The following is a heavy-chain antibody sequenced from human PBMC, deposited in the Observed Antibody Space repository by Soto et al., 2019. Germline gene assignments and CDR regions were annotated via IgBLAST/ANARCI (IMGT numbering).Heavy chain of an antibody. J-gene: IGHJ6*02. V-gene: IGHV3-23*01. D-gene: IGHD5-12*01. CDR2: IIGSDGTP. CDR1: GFTFDIYA. CDR3: AKHSGYDHYYDMDV. Sequence: EVQLLESGGGLVQPGGSLRLSCAASGFTFDIYAMSWVRQAPGKGLEWVSTIIGSDGTPYYADSVKGRFTISRDNSKNTLYVQMNSLRADDTAEYYCAKHSGYDHYYDMDVWGQGTTVTVSS.